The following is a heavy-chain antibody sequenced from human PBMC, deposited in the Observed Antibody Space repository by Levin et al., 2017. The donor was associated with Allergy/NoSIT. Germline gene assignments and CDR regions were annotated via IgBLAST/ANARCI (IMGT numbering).Heavy chain of an antibody. J-gene: IGHJ4*02. V-gene: IGHV5-51*01. CDR3: SRPTWGAADY. Sequence: PGESLKISCKGSGYSFTSYWIGWVRQMPGKGLEWMGVIFPGDSNVRYGPSFQGHVTMSVDKSISTAYLQWSSLRASDTAIYYCSRPTWGAADYWGQGTLVTVSS. CDR2: IFPGDSNV. CDR1: GYSFTSYW. D-gene: IGHD3-16*01.